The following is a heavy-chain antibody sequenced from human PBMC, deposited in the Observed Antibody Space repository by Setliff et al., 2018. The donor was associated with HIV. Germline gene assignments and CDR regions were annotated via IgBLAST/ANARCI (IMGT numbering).Heavy chain of an antibody. D-gene: IGHD1-26*01. CDR1: GFTFSNYS. CDR3: ARVKPHLRRSGTYWIVDY. Sequence: PGGSLRLSCAASGFTFSNYSMNWVRQAPGRGLEWVSSITSSGSYIYYADSVKGRFTISRDNAKSSLYLQMNSLRAEDTAVYYCARVKPHLRRSGTYWIVDYWGQGTLVTVSS. CDR2: ITSSGSYI. J-gene: IGHJ4*02. V-gene: IGHV3-21*01.